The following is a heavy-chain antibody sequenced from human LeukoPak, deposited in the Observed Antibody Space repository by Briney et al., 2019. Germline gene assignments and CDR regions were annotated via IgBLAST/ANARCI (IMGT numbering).Heavy chain of an antibody. D-gene: IGHD4-17*01. V-gene: IGHV3-33*01. CDR2: IWSDGSNK. J-gene: IGHJ4*02. CDR1: GITFSTSG. CDR3: ARDKGTTCIDN. Sequence: GGSLRLSCAASGITFSTSGMHWVRQAPGKGLEWVAFIWSDGSNKYHAGSVKGRFTISRDNFKDTLYLQMNSLRAEDTAVYYCARDKGTTCIDNWGQGALVTVSS.